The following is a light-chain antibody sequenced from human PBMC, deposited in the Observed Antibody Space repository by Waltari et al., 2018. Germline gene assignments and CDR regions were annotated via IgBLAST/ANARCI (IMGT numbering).Light chain of an antibody. CDR3: SSYAGDRTWV. CDR1: SNDVGSYSL. CDR2: DDI. J-gene: IGLJ3*02. Sequence: QSALTQPASVSGSPGQSITISCIGVSNDVGSYSLVSWYQHPPDKAPKLLIYDDIKRPSGVSDRFSGSRSGNPASLTISGLQAEDEADYFCSSYAGDRTWVFGGGTKLSVL. V-gene: IGLV2-23*01.